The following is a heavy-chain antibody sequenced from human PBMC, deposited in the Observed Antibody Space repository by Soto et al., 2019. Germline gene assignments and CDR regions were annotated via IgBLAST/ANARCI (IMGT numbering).Heavy chain of an antibody. Sequence: PSETLSLTCSVSGASISNTYWSWIRQPAEKGLEWIGRIYATGKTNYNPSLKSRVTMSVDTSKNQFSLNLNSMTAADTAVYYCAKESGSPAGTVEYWGHGTLVTVSS. V-gene: IGHV4-4*07. D-gene: IGHD1-26*01. CDR1: GASISNTY. CDR2: IYATGKT. CDR3: AKESGSPAGTVEY. J-gene: IGHJ4*03.